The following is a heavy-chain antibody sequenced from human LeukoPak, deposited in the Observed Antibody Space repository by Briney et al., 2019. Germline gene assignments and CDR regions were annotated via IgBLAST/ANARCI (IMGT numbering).Heavy chain of an antibody. CDR2: IYYSGST. Sequence: KSSETLSLTCTVSGGSISSYYWSWIRQPPGKGLEWIGYIYYSGSTNYNPSLKSRVTISVDTPKNQFSLKLSSVTAADTAVYYCARLGGIAAAGPLDYYYYMDVWGKGTTVTVSS. J-gene: IGHJ6*03. D-gene: IGHD6-13*01. V-gene: IGHV4-59*01. CDR3: ARLGGIAAAGPLDYYYYMDV. CDR1: GGSISSYY.